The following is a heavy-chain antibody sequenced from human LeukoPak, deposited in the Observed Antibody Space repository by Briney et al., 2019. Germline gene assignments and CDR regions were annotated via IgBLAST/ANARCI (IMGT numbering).Heavy chain of an antibody. J-gene: IGHJ4*02. D-gene: IGHD3-22*01. Sequence: SETLSLTCTASGGSISSGSYYWSWIRQPAGKGLEWIGRIYTSGSTNYNPSLKSRVTISVDTSKNQFSLKLSSVTAADTAVYYCASTLTYYYDSSGYPLDYWGQGTLVTVSS. CDR1: GGSISSGSYY. V-gene: IGHV4-61*02. CDR3: ASTLTYYYDSSGYPLDY. CDR2: IYTSGST.